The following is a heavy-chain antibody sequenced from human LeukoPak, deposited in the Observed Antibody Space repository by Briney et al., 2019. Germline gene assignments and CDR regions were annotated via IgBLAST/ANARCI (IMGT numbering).Heavy chain of an antibody. J-gene: IGHJ4*02. Sequence: ASVKVSCKASGYTFTSYGISWVRQAPGQGLEWMGWISAYNGNTNYAQKLQGRVTMTTDTSTSTAYMELRSLRSDDTAVYYCARDRGDILTGYYGYFDYWGQGTLVTVSS. D-gene: IGHD3-9*01. CDR2: ISAYNGNT. CDR1: GYTFTSYG. CDR3: ARDRGDILTGYYGYFDY. V-gene: IGHV1-18*01.